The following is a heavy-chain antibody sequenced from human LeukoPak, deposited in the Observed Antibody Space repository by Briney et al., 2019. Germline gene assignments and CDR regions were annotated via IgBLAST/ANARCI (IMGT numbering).Heavy chain of an antibody. Sequence: PSETLSLTCTVSGGSISSSSYYWGWIRQPPGKGLEWIGRIYTSGSTNYNPSLKSRVTMSVDTSKNQFSLKLSSVTAADTAVYYCARVLTYYYGSGSSEYFQHWGQGTLVTVSS. CDR3: ARVLTYYYGSGSSEYFQH. CDR2: IYTSGST. CDR1: GGSISSSSYY. J-gene: IGHJ1*01. V-gene: IGHV4-39*07. D-gene: IGHD3-10*01.